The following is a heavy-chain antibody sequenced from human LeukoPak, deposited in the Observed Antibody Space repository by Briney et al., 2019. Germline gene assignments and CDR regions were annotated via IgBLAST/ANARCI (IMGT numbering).Heavy chain of an antibody. CDR2: ISGSGSGI. Sequence: PGGPLRLSCAASGFPFSNYNMNGVHKAPGKGLECLAYISGSGSGIYYADSVKGRFTLSRDNAKNSLYLQMNCLRAEDTAVYYCARDPVFSDSSGYYFDYWGQGTLVTVSS. D-gene: IGHD3-22*01. J-gene: IGHJ4*02. CDR3: ARDPVFSDSSGYYFDY. CDR1: GFPFSNYN. V-gene: IGHV3-48*01.